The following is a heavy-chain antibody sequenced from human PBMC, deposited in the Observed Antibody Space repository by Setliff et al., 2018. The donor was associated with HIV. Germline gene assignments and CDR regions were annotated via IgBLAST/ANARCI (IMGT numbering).Heavy chain of an antibody. J-gene: IGHJ4*02. V-gene: IGHV4-38-2*02. D-gene: IGHD6-19*01. CDR2: IYHSGST. Sequence: SETLSLTCTVSGGSISSYYWSWIRQPAGKGLEWIGSIYHSGSTYYNPSLKSRVTISVDTSKNQFSLRLSSVTAADTAVYYCARHRSSSVAAPVDYWGQGTLVTVSS. CDR3: ARHRSSSVAAPVDY. CDR1: GGSISSYY.